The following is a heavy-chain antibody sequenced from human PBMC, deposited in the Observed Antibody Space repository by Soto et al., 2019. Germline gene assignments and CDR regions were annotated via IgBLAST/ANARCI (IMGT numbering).Heavy chain of an antibody. CDR2: IYGNGAGI. D-gene: IGHD3-9*01. CDR3: AKGLTGAQSTGYDY. CDR1: GFTFSDYA. Sequence: GGSLRLSCAASGFTFSDYAMTWVRQAPGKGLESVSGIYGNGAGIQYADSVRGRFTISRDNSKNTLYLQMNSLRAEDTAVYYCAKGLTGAQSTGYDYWGQGTLVAVSS. J-gene: IGHJ4*02. V-gene: IGHV3-23*01.